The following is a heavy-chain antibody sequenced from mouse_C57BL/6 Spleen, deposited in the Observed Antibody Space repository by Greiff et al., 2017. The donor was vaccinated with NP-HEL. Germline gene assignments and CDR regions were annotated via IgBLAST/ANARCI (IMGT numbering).Heavy chain of an antibody. CDR3: ARGRDYYGSSHFDY. V-gene: IGHV1-76*01. Sequence: QVQLQQSGAELVRPGASVKLSCKASGYTFTDYYINWVKQRPGQGLEWIARIYPGSGNTYYNEKFKGKATLTAEKSSSTAYMQLSSLTSEDSAVYFCARGRDYYGSSHFDYWGQGTTLTVSS. J-gene: IGHJ2*01. CDR1: GYTFTDYY. CDR2: IYPGSGNT. D-gene: IGHD1-1*01.